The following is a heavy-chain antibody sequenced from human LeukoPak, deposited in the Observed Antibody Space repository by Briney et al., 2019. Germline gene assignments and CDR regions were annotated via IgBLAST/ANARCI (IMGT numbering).Heavy chain of an antibody. CDR2: IYHSGST. D-gene: IGHD3-22*01. V-gene: IGHV4-38-2*02. CDR1: GYSISSGYY. J-gene: IGHJ4*02. CDR3: ARDPDYYDSSGYYYAFDY. Sequence: PSETLSLTCTVSGYSISSGYYWGWIRQPPGKGPEWIGSIYHSGSTYYNPSLKSRVTISVDTSKNQFSLKLSSVTAADTAVYYCARDPDYYDSSGYYYAFDYWGQGTLVTVSS.